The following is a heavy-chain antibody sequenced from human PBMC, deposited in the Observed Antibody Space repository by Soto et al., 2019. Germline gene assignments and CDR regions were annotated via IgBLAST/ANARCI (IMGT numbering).Heavy chain of an antibody. J-gene: IGHJ5*02. D-gene: IGHD2-2*01. Sequence: GESLKISCKGSVYSFTSYWISWVRQMPGKGLEWMGRIDPSDSYTNYSPSFQGHVTISADKSISTAYLQWSSLKASDTAMYYCARQGCSSTSCYLDNWFDPWGQGTLVTVSS. CDR3: ARQGCSSTSCYLDNWFDP. CDR2: IDPSDSYT. V-gene: IGHV5-10-1*01. CDR1: VYSFTSYW.